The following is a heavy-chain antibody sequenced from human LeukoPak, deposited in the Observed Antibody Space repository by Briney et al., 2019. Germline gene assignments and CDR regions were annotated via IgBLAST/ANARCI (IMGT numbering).Heavy chain of an antibody. CDR2: IRSKTDGGTT. D-gene: IGHD5-12*01. CDR3: TTHSGYDYLSDY. V-gene: IGHV3-15*01. CDR1: GFTFNNAW. Sequence: GGSLRLSCVASGFTFNNAWMSWVRQTPGKGLEWVGRIRSKTDGGTTDYAAPVKGRFTISSDDSKNTLYLEMNSLKTEDTAVYYCTTHSGYDYLSDYWGQGTLVTVSS. J-gene: IGHJ4*02.